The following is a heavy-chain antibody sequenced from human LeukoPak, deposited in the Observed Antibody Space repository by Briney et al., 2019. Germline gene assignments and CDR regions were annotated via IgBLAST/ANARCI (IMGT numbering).Heavy chain of an antibody. CDR1: GFTFDDYG. Sequence: PGGSLRLSCAASGFTFDDYGMSWVRQAPGKGLEWVSDISGTGANTYYADSVKGRFTISRDNAKNTLYLQMNSLRGEDTAVYSCATESGSGTYSFGYWGQGTLVTVSS. V-gene: IGHV3-20*04. J-gene: IGHJ4*02. CDR2: ISGTGANT. CDR3: ATESGSGTYSFGY. D-gene: IGHD3-10*01.